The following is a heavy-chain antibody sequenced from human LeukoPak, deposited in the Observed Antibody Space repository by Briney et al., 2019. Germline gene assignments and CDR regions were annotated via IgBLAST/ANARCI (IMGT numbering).Heavy chain of an antibody. CDR3: AKRGGTESFYYFYYMDV. D-gene: IGHD1-26*01. CDR2: ISRSGGTT. V-gene: IGHV3-23*01. CDR1: GFTFCSYD. J-gene: IGHJ6*03. Sequence: GSLRLSCAASGFTFCSYDMTWVRQTPGKGLEWVALISRSGGTTYYADSVKGRFTVSRDNSKNTLYLQMNSLRAEDTAEYYCAKRGGTESFYYFYYMDVWGKGTTVTVSS.